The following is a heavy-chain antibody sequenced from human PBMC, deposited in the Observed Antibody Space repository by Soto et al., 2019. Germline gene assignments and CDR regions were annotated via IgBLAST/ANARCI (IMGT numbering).Heavy chain of an antibody. CDR1: GYTFTSYD. Sequence: PSVKVSCKASGYTFTSYDINWVRQATGQGLEWMGWMNPNSGNTGYAQKFQGRVTMTRNTSISTAYMELSRLRSEDTAVYYCARAVFDCSSTSCYYYGMDVWGQGTTVTVSS. V-gene: IGHV1-8*01. CDR3: ARAVFDCSSTSCYYYGMDV. J-gene: IGHJ6*02. CDR2: MNPNSGNT. D-gene: IGHD2-2*01.